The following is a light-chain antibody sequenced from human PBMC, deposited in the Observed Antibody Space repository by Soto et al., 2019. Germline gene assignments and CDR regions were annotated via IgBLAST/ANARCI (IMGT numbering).Light chain of an antibody. Sequence: QSALTQPASVSGSPGQSITISCTGTSSDIGRYNLVSWYQQHPGKPPKLMIYEATKRPSGVSNRFSGSKSGNTASLTISGLQAEDAADYYCSLYASTNTFMFGGGTKVTVL. CDR1: SSDIGRYNL. CDR2: EAT. V-gene: IGLV2-23*02. CDR3: SLYASTNTFM. J-gene: IGLJ3*02.